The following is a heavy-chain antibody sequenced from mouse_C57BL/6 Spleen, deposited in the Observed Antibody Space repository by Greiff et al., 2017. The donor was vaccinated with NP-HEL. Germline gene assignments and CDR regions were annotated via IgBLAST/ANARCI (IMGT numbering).Heavy chain of an antibody. J-gene: IGHJ1*03. D-gene: IGHD2-4*01. V-gene: IGHV1-55*01. CDR2: IYPGSGSP. CDR1: GYTFTSYW. Sequence: QVQLQQPGAELVKPGASVKMSCKASGYTFTSYWITWVKQRPGQGLEWIGDIYPGSGSPNYNEKFKSKATLTVDTSSSTAYMQLSSLTSEDSAVYYCARDHDGYFDVWGTGTTVTVSS. CDR3: ARDHDGYFDV.